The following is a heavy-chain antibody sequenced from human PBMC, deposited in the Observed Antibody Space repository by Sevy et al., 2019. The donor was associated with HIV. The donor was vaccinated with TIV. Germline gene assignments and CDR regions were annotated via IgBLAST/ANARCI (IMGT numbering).Heavy chain of an antibody. Sequence: GGSLRLSCEASGFTLSSYTMNWVRQSPEKGLEWVATFDRTDITHYADSVKGRFIISRDTAKNSRFLQKNSLRDDDTAMYFCVRDERAIASHFDYWGRGTLVTVSS. CDR2: FDRTDIT. CDR1: GFTLSSYT. D-gene: IGHD2-21*01. J-gene: IGHJ4*02. V-gene: IGHV3-48*02. CDR3: VRDERAIASHFDY.